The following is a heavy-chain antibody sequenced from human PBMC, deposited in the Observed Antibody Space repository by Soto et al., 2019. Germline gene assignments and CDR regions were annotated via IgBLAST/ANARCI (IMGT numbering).Heavy chain of an antibody. D-gene: IGHD4-4*01. CDR2: MNPNSGNT. CDR3: ARGRTVRNWFDP. J-gene: IGHJ5*02. Sequence: ASVKVSCTASGYTFTSYDINWVRQATGQGLEWMGWMNPNSGNTGYAQKFQGRVTMTRNTSVSTAYMELSSLRSEDTAVYYSARGRTVRNWFDPWGQGTRVTVSS. CDR1: GYTFTSYD. V-gene: IGHV1-8*01.